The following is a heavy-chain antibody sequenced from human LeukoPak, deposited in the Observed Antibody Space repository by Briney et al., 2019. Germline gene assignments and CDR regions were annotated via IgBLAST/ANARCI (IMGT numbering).Heavy chain of an antibody. CDR3: AREDWRILSYYYGMDV. J-gene: IGHJ6*02. D-gene: IGHD1-1*01. CDR1: GFTFSSYW. Sequence: GGSLRLSCAASGFTFSSYWMSWVRQAPGKGLEWVANIKQDGSEKYYVDSVKGRFTISRDNAKNSLYLQMNSLRAEDTAVYYCAREDWRILSYYYGMDVWAKGPRSPSP. V-gene: IGHV3-7*01. CDR2: IKQDGSEK.